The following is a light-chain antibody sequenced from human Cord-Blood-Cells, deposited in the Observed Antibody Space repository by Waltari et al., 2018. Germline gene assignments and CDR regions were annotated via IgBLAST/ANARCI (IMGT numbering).Light chain of an antibody. CDR2: CAS. J-gene: IGKJ4*01. Sequence: IVLTQPPGTLSLSPVESATLSSRPSQSVSSSYLAWYQQKPGQAPRLLIYCASSRATGIPDRFSGSGSGTDFTLTISRLEPEDFAVYYCQQYGSSPLTFGGGTKVEIK. CDR1: QSVSSSY. CDR3: QQYGSSPLT. V-gene: IGKV3-20*01.